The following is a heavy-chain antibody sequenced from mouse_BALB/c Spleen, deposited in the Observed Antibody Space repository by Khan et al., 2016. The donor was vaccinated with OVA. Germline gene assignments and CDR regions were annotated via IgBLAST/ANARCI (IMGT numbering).Heavy chain of an antibody. CDR1: GYSFTSYY. Sequence: VQLQQSGPELLKPGASVKISCKASGYSFTSYYIHWVKQSHGRSLEWIGYIDPLNGVTTPNQKFKDKATLTVDKSSSTAYIHLTSLTSEDSAVYYCDRHGIAAWFADWGRGTLVTVSA. CDR3: DRHGIAAWFAD. V-gene: IGHV1S135*01. CDR2: IDPLNGVT. D-gene: IGHD4-1*01. J-gene: IGHJ3*01.